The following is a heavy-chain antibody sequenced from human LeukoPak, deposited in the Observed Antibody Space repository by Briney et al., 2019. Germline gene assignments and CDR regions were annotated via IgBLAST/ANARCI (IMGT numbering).Heavy chain of an antibody. Sequence: GGSLRLSCVVSGITLSNYGMSWVRLAPGKGLEWVAGISDRGGSTNYADSVKGRFTISRDNPKNTLYLQMNSLRAEDTAVYYCAKDVRVAAAADFDYWGQGTLVTVSS. J-gene: IGHJ4*02. CDR2: ISDRGGST. D-gene: IGHD6-13*01. CDR3: AKDVRVAAAADFDY. V-gene: IGHV3-23*01. CDR1: GITLSNYG.